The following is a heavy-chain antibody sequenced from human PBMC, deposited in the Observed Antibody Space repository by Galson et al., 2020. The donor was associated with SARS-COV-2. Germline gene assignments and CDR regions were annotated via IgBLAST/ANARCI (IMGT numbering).Heavy chain of an antibody. CDR3: AKDSSQLLLLFDF. J-gene: IGHJ4*02. CDR1: GFTFSNYA. Sequence: GGSLRLSCTASGFTFSNYAMSWVRQAPGKGLEWVSAISTGTGDVTFYADSVKGRFTISRDNSKNTMYLQMDSLRAEDTAIYYCAKDSSQLLLLFDFWGRGTPVTVSS. V-gene: IGHV3-23*01. D-gene: IGHD2-15*01. CDR2: ISTGTGDVT.